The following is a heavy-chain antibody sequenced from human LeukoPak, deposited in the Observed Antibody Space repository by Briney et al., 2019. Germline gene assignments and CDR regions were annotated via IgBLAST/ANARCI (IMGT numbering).Heavy chain of an antibody. CDR1: GGSISSGSYY. V-gene: IGHV4-61*02. D-gene: IGHD5-24*01. J-gene: IGHJ3*02. CDR2: IYTSGST. CDR3: ASLSEIDAFDI. Sequence: SQTLSLTCTVSGGSISSGSYYWSWIRQPAGKGLGWIGRIYTSGSTNYNPSLKSRVTISVDTSKNQFSLKLSSVTAADTAVYYCASLSEIDAFDIWGQGTMVTVSS.